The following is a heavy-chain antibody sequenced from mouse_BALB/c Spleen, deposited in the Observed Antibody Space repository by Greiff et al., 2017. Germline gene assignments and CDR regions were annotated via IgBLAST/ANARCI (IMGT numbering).Heavy chain of an antibody. CDR1: GYTFTSYV. V-gene: IGHV1-14*01. CDR2: INPYNDGT. D-gene: IGHD6-5*01. CDR3: ARGWEVADVDY. J-gene: IGHJ4*01. Sequence: VQLQQSGPELVKPGASVMMSCKASGYTFTSYVMHWVKQKPGQGLEWIGYINPYNDGTKYNEKFKGKATLTSDKSSSTAYMELSSLTSGDSAVYYCARGWEVADVDYWGQGSSVTVSS.